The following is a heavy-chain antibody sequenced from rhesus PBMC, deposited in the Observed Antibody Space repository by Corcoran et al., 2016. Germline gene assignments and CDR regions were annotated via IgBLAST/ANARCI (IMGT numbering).Heavy chain of an antibody. CDR1: GFTFRNYW. Sequence: EVQLVESGGGLVQPGGSLRLSCAASGFTFRNYWIIVFRQAPGKGLDWVGRIKKKAYGGTAAYDESVKGRFTISRDESKNTLYLQMNSLKTEDTAVYYCTRIGYWGQGVLVTVSS. CDR3: TRIGY. J-gene: IGHJ4*01. CDR2: IKKKAYGGTA. V-gene: IGHV3-16*01.